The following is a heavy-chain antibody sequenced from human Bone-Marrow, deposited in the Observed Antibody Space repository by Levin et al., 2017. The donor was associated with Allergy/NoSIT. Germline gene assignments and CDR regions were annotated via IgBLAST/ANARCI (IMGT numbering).Heavy chain of an antibody. CDR1: EGSISSHGYY. Sequence: PSETLSLTCTVSEGSISSHGYYWTWIRQHPGKGLEWIGYIYYSGSTYYNPSLKSRVAISVDTSKNQFSLKLNSVTAADTAIYYCARDNSTGILGWGCYFDSWGQGILVTVSS. J-gene: IGHJ4*02. CDR3: ARDNSTGILGWGCYFDS. V-gene: IGHV4-31*03. CDR2: IYYSGST. D-gene: IGHD2-8*02.